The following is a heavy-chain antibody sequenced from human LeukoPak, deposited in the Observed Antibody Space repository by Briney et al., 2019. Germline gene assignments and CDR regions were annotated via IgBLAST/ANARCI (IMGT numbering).Heavy chain of an antibody. CDR1: GFPFSSYA. J-gene: IGHJ4*02. D-gene: IGHD3-16*01. V-gene: IGHV3-23*01. CDR3: AKSDYYDESGHPSSFDY. Sequence: GGSLRLSCSASGFPFSSYAVSWVRQPPGKGLEWVSGVSGSGDTTYYADSVKGRFTISRDNSKNTLYLQMDSLRAEDAAVYYCAKSDYYDESGHPSSFDYWGQGTLVTVSS. CDR2: VSGSGDTT.